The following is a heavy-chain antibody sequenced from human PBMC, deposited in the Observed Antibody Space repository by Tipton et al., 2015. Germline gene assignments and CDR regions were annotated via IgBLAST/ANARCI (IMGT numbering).Heavy chain of an antibody. CDR2: IWYDGSNK. Sequence: QLVQSGGGVVQPGRSLRLSCAASGFTFSSYGMHWVRQAPGKGLEWVAVIWYDGSNKYYADSVKGRFTISRDNSKNTLYLQMNSLRAEDTAVYYCARVGEDSSSSGSAYYYGMDVWGQGTTVTVSS. CDR1: GFTFSSYG. J-gene: IGHJ6*02. V-gene: IGHV3-33*01. D-gene: IGHD6-6*01. CDR3: ARVGEDSSSSGSAYYYGMDV.